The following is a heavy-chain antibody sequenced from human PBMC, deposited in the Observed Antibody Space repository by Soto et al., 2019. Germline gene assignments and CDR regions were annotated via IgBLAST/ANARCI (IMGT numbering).Heavy chain of an antibody. CDR1: GGSITSSFY. CDR3: RRSSRYSTDV. D-gene: IGHD6-13*01. CDR2: IYGTGNT. V-gene: IGHV4-39*01. Sequence: QLQLQESGPGLVKPSETLSLSCTVSGGSITSSFYWGWIRQPPGKGLEWIGSIYGTGNTYYNPSLKGRVTISADTSKTQFSLNLLSVTAADTAVYYCRRSSRYSTDVWGQGATVTVSS. J-gene: IGHJ6*02.